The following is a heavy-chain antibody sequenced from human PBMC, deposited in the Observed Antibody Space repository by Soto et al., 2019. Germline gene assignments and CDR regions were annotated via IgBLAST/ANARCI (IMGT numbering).Heavy chain of an antibody. D-gene: IGHD6-19*01. CDR3: ARGVAILLRSYYSGWNDFCDD. Sequence: QVQLVESGGGVVQPGRSLRLSCTASGFTFNTYATYWVRQAPGKGLDWVAAISYDGVTQYYADSVKGRFTISRDNSKNTLYLQMNSLGPEDTAVYYCARGVAILLRSYYSGWNDFCDDWGQGTLVTVSS. CDR1: GFTFNTYA. J-gene: IGHJ4*02. CDR2: ISYDGVTQ. V-gene: IGHV3-30-3*01.